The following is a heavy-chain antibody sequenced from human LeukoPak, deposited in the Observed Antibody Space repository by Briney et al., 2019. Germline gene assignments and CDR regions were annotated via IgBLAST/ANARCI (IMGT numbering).Heavy chain of an antibody. V-gene: IGHV3-74*01. J-gene: IGHJ4*02. CDR2: INDDGSST. CDR3: ARGGAWFGTFDY. Sequence: GGSLRLSCAASGFTFSSYWMHWVRQAPGKGLVWVSRINDDGSSTSYADSVKGRFTISRDNAKHTLYLQMNSLRAEDTAVYYCARGGAWFGTFDYWGQGTLVTVSS. D-gene: IGHD3-10*01. CDR1: GFTFSSYW.